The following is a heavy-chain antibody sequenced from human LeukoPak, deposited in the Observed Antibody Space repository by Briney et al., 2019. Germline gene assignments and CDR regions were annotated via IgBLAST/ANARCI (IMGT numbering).Heavy chain of an antibody. V-gene: IGHV4-31*03. CDR1: GDLISSGGYC. Sequence: SETLSLTCTVSGDLISSGGYCWSWIHQHPGKGLEWIGYIYHTWTTYYNPSLKSRVSLSVDTSKNQFSLKLSSVTAADTAVYYCARASTYFDNWGQGTLVAVSS. CDR3: ARASTYFDN. J-gene: IGHJ4*02. CDR2: IYHTWTT.